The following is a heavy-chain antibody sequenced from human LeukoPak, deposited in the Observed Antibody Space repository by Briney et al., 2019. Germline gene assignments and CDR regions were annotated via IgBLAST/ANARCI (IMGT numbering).Heavy chain of an antibody. CDR3: ARHPSDYSSGWHFHS. Sequence: SETLSLTCTVSGGSVSNSDYYWDWIRQPPGKGLEWIGSVYYSGATYYNPSLKSRVTISEDTSKDQFSLKLTSVTAADSAVYYCARHPSDYSSGWHFHSWGQGPVVSVSS. V-gene: IGHV4-39*01. CDR2: VYYSGAT. CDR1: GGSVSNSDYY. J-gene: IGHJ4*02. D-gene: IGHD6-19*01.